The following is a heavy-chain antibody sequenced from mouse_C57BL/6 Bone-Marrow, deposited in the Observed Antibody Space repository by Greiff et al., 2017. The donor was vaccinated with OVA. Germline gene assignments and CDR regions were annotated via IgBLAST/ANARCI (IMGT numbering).Heavy chain of an antibody. CDR2: IDPSDSYP. CDR3: ARGAYSYFLAY. V-gene: IGHV1-50*01. D-gene: IGHD1-1*01. J-gene: IGHJ3*01. Sequence: QVQLQQPGAELVKPGASVKLSCKASGYTFTSYWMQWVKQRPGPGLEWIGEIDPSDSYPNYNQKFKGKATLTVDTSSSTAYMQLSSLTSEDSAVYYCARGAYSYFLAYGGQGTLVTVSA. CDR1: GYTFTSYW.